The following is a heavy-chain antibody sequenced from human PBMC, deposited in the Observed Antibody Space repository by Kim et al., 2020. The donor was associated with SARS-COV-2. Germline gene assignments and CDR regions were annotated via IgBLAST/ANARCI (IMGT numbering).Heavy chain of an antibody. CDR1: GFTFADYA. CDR2: ISWNSGTI. Sequence: GGSLRLSCAASGFTFADYAMQWVRQAPGRGLEWVSGISWNSGTIGYADSVKGRFTISRDNAKNCLYLQMNSLRAGDTALYYCAKGESRGYSYGSDHWGQG. V-gene: IGHV3-9*01. J-gene: IGHJ4*02. CDR3: AKGESRGYSYGSDH. D-gene: IGHD5-18*01.